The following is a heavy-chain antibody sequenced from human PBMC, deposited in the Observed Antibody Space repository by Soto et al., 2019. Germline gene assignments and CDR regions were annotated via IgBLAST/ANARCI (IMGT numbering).Heavy chain of an antibody. CDR2: MNPNSGNT. CDR3: ARTPPGMAAAGTVLSQYYFDY. Sequence: QVQLVQSGAEVKKPGASVKVSCKASGYTFTSYDINWVRQATGQGLEWMGWMNPNSGNTGYAQKFQGRVTMTRNTSISTAYMELSSLRSEDTAVYYCARTPPGMAAAGTVLSQYYFDYWGQGTLVTVSS. D-gene: IGHD6-13*01. V-gene: IGHV1-8*01. CDR1: GYTFTSYD. J-gene: IGHJ4*02.